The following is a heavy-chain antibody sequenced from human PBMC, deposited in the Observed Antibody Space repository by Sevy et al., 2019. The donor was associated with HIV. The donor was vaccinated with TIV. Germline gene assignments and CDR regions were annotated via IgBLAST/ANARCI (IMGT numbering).Heavy chain of an antibody. Sequence: GGSLRLSCAASEFTFSVYYMTWIRQAPGKGLELVSYINCWGTTIYYADSVKGRFTISRDNANNSLYLQMNSLRAEDTAVYYCARTVLGPYFDHWGQGTLVTVSS. V-gene: IGHV3-11*01. J-gene: IGHJ4*02. CDR3: ARTVLGPYFDH. CDR2: INCWGTTI. D-gene: IGHD2-8*02. CDR1: EFTFSVYY.